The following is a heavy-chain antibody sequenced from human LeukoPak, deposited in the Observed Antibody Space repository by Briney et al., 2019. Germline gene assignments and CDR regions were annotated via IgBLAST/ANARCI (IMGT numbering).Heavy chain of an antibody. V-gene: IGHV3-9*01. Sequence: GGTLRLSCAASGFTFDDYAMHWVRQAPGKGLEWVSGISWNSGSIGYADSVKGRFTISRDNAKNSLYLQMNSLRAEDTALYYCAKDYDSSGYYYFDYWGQGTLVTVSS. CDR3: AKDYDSSGYYYFDY. CDR2: ISWNSGSI. J-gene: IGHJ4*02. D-gene: IGHD3-22*01. CDR1: GFTFDDYA.